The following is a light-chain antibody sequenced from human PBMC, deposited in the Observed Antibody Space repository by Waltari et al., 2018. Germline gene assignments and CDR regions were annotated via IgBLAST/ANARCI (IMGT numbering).Light chain of an antibody. CDR2: EGS. CDR1: SRDVGSYNL. Sequence: QSALTQPASASGSPGQSITISCTGTSRDVGSYNLVSWYQQHPGKAPKLMIYEGSKRPSGVSNRFSGSKSGNTASLTISGLQAEDEADYYCCSYAGSSTSWVFGGGTKLTVL. J-gene: IGLJ3*02. CDR3: CSYAGSSTSWV. V-gene: IGLV2-23*01.